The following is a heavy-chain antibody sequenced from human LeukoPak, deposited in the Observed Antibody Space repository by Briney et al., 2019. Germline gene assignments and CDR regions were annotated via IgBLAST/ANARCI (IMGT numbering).Heavy chain of an antibody. CDR2: IYYSGST. D-gene: IGHD3-22*01. CDR1: GGSISSSSYY. Sequence: SETLSLTCTVSGGSISSSSYYWGWIRQPPGKGLEWIGYIYYSGSTYYNPSLKSRVTISVDTSKNQFSLKLSSVTAADTAVYYCARVRSYYDSSGYYYFDYWGQGTLVTVSS. V-gene: IGHV4-31*03. CDR3: ARVRSYYDSSGYYYFDY. J-gene: IGHJ4*02.